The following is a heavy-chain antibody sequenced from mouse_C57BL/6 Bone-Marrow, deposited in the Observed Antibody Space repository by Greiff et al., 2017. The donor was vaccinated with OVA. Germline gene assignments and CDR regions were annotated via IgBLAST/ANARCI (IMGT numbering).Heavy chain of an antibody. CDR3: ARSFYYGSRDYAMDY. V-gene: IGHV1-49*01. J-gene: IGHJ4*01. Sequence: LQQSGAELVRPGSSVKLSCKDSYFAFMASAMHWVKQRPGHGLEWIGSFTMYSDATDYSENFKGKATLTAHTSSSTAYMELSSLTSEDSAGYYCARSFYYGSRDYAMDYWGQGTAVTVAS. CDR1: YFAFMASA. CDR2: FTMYSDAT. D-gene: IGHD1-1*01.